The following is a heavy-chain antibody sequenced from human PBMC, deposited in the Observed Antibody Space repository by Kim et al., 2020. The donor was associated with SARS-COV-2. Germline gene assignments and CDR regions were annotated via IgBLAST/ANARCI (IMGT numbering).Heavy chain of an antibody. J-gene: IGHJ4*02. D-gene: IGHD3-10*01. V-gene: IGHV4-34*01. CDR1: GGSFSGYY. CDR2: IYYSGNT. Sequence: SETLSLTCAVYGGSFSGYYWSWIRQSPGKGLEWIGSIYYSGNTYYNPSLMSRVTISVDASKNQFSLKLTSVTAADTAVYYCTRHLAGVGEFYFDYWGQGSLVTVSS. CDR3: TRHLAGVGEFYFDY.